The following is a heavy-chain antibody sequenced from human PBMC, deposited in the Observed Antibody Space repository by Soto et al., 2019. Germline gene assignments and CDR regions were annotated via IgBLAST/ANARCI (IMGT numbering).Heavy chain of an antibody. V-gene: IGHV4-30-4*01. CDR3: ARDEGGVFHH. J-gene: IGHJ1*01. CDR2: IYYSGAT. D-gene: IGHD2-8*02. CDR1: GGSISSGDYY. Sequence: PSETLSLTCSVSGGSISSGDYYWNWIRQPPGKGLEWIGYIYYSGATYYNPSLRGRVSISLDTSKNQFSLKVNSVTAADTAVYYCARDEGGVFHHWGQGTLVTVSS.